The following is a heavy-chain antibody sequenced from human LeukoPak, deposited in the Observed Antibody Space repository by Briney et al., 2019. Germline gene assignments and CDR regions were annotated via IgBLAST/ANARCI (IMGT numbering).Heavy chain of an antibody. CDR2: ISAYNGNT. CDR1: GYTFTSYG. CDR3: TRGAVSSSCSGGSCYTMDV. D-gene: IGHD2-15*01. V-gene: IGHV1-18*01. Sequence: ASVKVSCKASGYTFTSYGISWVRQAPGQGLEWMGWISAYNGNTNYAQKLQGRVTMTTDTSTSTAYMELRSLRSDDTAVYYCTRGAVSSSCSGGSCYTMDVWAKGTTVTISS. J-gene: IGHJ6*03.